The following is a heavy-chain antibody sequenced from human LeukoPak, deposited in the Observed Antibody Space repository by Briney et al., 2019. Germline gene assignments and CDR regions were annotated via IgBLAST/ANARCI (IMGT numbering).Heavy chain of an antibody. D-gene: IGHD2-21*02. Sequence: GALRLSCAASGFTFSSYGMHWVRQAPGKGLEWVAFIRYDGSNKYYADSVKGRFTISRDNSKNTLYLQMNSLRAEDTAVYYCARLLYGGEPFDYWGQGTLVTVSS. V-gene: IGHV3-30*02. J-gene: IGHJ4*02. CDR1: GFTFSSYG. CDR3: ARLLYGGEPFDY. CDR2: IRYDGSNK.